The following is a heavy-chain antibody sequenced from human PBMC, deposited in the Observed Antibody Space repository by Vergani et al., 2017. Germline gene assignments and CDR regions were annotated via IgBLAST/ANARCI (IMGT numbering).Heavy chain of an antibody. CDR1: GFSFSTYS. V-gene: IGHV3-30*03. J-gene: IGHJ1*01. D-gene: IGHD1-1*01. CDR3: ATKSCGTPGCQIGYFRE. CDR2: ISYDGTQK. Sequence: VQLQESGGGLVKPGGSLRVSCAASGFSFSTYSINWVRQAPGKGLEWVAVISYDGTQKYYADSVKGRFTISRDNSKSTLYLQMNSLRTEDTAVYYCATKSCGTPGCQIGYFREWGQGTLVTVSS.